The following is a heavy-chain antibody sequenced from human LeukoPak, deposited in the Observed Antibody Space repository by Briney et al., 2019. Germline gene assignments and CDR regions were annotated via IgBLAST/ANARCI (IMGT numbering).Heavy chain of an antibody. V-gene: IGHV3-9*01. CDR2: ISWNSGNI. D-gene: IGHD2-2*01. Sequence: PGRSLILSCAASGFTFDDYAMHWVRQGPGKGLGWVSGISWNSGNIGYADSVKGRFTISRDNAKNSLYLQMNSLRPEDTALYYCAKGYCSSTSCYFDYWGQGTLVTVSS. CDR3: AKGYCSSTSCYFDY. CDR1: GFTFDDYA. J-gene: IGHJ4*02.